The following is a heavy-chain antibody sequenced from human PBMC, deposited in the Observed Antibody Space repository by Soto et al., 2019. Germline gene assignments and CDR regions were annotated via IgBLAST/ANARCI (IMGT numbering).Heavy chain of an antibody. V-gene: IGHV1-18*01. CDR2: ISANSGDT. D-gene: IGHD2-2*01. CDR3: ARDFRDSCDGPSCIDFDF. Sequence: QVQLVQSGAEVKEPGASVRVSCKASGYTFSSYGFSWVRQAPGQGLEWVAWISANSGDTNSAQKFQGRVTLTTDTSTSTAYMDLRSLPSDATAIYYCARDFRDSCDGPSCIDFDFWGQGTLVTVSS. CDR1: GYTFSSYG. J-gene: IGHJ4*02.